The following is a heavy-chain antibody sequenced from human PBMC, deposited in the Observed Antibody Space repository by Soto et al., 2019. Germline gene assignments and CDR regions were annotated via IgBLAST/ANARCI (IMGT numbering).Heavy chain of an antibody. Sequence: PVKASCKVSGGPFSSYDISWVRQGPGQGLEWMGRIIPILGIANYAQKFQGRVTITADKSTSTAYMELSSLSSEDTAVYYCARDPPRDPLQYPPSRYYYYGMDVWGQGTTITVSS. CDR2: IIPILGIA. CDR3: ARDPPRDPLQYPPSRYYYYGMDV. CDR1: GGPFSSYD. V-gene: IGHV1-69*04. J-gene: IGHJ6*02. D-gene: IGHD3-9*01.